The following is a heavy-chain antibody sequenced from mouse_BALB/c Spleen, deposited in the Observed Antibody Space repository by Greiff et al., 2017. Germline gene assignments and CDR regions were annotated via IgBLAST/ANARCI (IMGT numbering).Heavy chain of an antibody. Sequence: EVKVEESGGGLVQPGGSMKLSCVASGFTFSNYWMNWVRQSPEKGLEWVAEIRLKSNNYATHYAESVKGRFTISRDDSKSSVYLQMNNLRAEDTGIYYCTRRDYYGPVDYWGQGTSVTVSS. CDR3: TRRDYYGPVDY. V-gene: IGHV6-6*02. CDR1: GFTFSNYW. CDR2: IRLKSNNYAT. J-gene: IGHJ4*01. D-gene: IGHD1-2*01.